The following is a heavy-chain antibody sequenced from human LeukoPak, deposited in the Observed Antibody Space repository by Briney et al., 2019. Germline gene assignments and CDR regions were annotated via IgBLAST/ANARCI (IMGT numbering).Heavy chain of an antibody. CDR2: TYYSGST. CDR1: GGSISSYY. J-gene: IGHJ4*02. Sequence: PSETLSLTCTVSGGSISSYYWSWIRQPPGKGLEWIGYTYYSGSTNYNPSLKSRVTISVGTSKNQFSLKLSSVTAADTAVYYCARGLLLWRFDYWGQGTLVTVSS. D-gene: IGHD3-10*01. V-gene: IGHV4-59*01. CDR3: ARGLLLWRFDY.